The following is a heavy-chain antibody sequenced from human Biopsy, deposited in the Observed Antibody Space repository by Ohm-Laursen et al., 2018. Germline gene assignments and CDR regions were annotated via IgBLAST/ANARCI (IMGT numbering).Heavy chain of an antibody. V-gene: IGHV4-34*08. CDR1: GKTFSDYQ. J-gene: IGHJ4*02. CDR2: INQAGTT. Sequence: TLSLTCAVFGKTFSDYQWGWIRQPPGKGLEWIGQINQAGTTNYNPSLKSQVSISADASKYEFSLRLTSVTAADTAVYLCGNEVHGRDYWGLGAQVTVSS. D-gene: IGHD2-15*01. CDR3: GNEVHGRDY.